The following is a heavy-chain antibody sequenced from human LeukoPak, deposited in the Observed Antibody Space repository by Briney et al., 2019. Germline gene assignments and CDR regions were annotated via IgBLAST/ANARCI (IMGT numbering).Heavy chain of an antibody. D-gene: IGHD6-13*01. CDR3: ASQDPAAGTGYFDY. Sequence: GGSLRLSCAASGFTFSSYSTNWVRQAPGKGLEWVSSIRSSSRYIYYADSVKGRFTISRDNAKNSLYLQMNSLRAEETAVYYCASQDPAAGTGYFDYWGQGTLVTVSS. J-gene: IGHJ4*02. CDR2: IRSSSRYI. CDR1: GFTFSSYS. V-gene: IGHV3-21*01.